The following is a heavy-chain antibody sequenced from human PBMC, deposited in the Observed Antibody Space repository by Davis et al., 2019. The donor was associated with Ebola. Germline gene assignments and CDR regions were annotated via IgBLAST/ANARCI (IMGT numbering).Heavy chain of an antibody. Sequence: GESLKISCAASGFTFSSSWMTWVRQAPEKGLEWVATIKADGSAKYYVDSVKGRFTISRDNAKNSLYLQMNSLRAEDTAVYYCASLFGPAGWGQGTLVTVSS. J-gene: IGHJ4*02. CDR1: GFTFSSSW. V-gene: IGHV3-7*03. D-gene: IGHD2-2*01. CDR3: ASLFGPAG. CDR2: IKADGSAK.